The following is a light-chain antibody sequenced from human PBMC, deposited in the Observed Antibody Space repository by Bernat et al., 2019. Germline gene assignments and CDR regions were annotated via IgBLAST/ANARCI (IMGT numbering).Light chain of an antibody. V-gene: IGKV1-39*01. CDR1: QDISNY. Sequence: DIQMTQSPSSLSASVGDRVTITCQASQDISNYLNWYQQKPGKAPKLLIYDASNLETGVPSRFSGSGSGTDFTLTISSLQPEDFATYFCQQSFRTPYTFGQGTKLDIE. CDR2: DAS. CDR3: QQSFRTPYT. J-gene: IGKJ2*01.